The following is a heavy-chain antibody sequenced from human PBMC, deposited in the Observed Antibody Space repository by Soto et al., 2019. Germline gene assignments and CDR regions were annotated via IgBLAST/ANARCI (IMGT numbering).Heavy chain of an antibody. CDR3: ARDFRVGSTTFEAWWVDP. D-gene: IGHD1-26*01. Sequence: SVKVSCKASGYTFTNFGISWVRQAPGRGPEWMGWISPNNGNTDYAQNFQGRVTMTIDTSTSTAYMELRSLRYDDTAVYYCARDFRVGSTTFEAWWVDPWGHGTLLTVSS. CDR1: GYTFTNFG. J-gene: IGHJ5*02. V-gene: IGHV1-18*01. CDR2: ISPNNGNT.